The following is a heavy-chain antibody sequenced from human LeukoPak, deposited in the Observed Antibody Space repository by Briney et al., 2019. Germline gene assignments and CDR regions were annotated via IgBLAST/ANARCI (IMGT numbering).Heavy chain of an antibody. D-gene: IGHD6-13*01. CDR2: IIPIFGTA. CDR1: GGTFSSYA. J-gene: IGHJ6*03. Sequence: SVKVSCKASGGTFSSYAISWVRQAPGQGLEWMGGIIPIFGTANYAQKFQGRVTITTDESTSTAYMEMSSLRSEDTAVYYCARHSSSWYSGHYMDVWGKGTTVTVSS. V-gene: IGHV1-69*05. CDR3: ARHSSSWYSGHYMDV.